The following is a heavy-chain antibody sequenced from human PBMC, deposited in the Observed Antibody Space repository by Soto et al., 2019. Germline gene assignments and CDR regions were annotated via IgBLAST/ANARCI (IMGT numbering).Heavy chain of an antibody. CDR1: GFTFSSYA. CDR3: ARDSMATIEAFDI. CDR2: ISYDGSNK. J-gene: IGHJ3*02. V-gene: IGHV3-30-3*01. D-gene: IGHD5-12*01. Sequence: QVQLVESGGGVVQPGRSLRLSCAASGFTFSSYAMHWVRQAPGKGLEWVAVISYDGSNKYYADSVKGRFTISRDNSKNTLYLQMNSPRAEDTAVYYCARDSMATIEAFDIWGQGTMVTVSS.